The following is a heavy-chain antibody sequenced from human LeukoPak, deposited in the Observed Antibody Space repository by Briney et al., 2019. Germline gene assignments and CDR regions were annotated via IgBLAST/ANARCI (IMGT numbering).Heavy chain of an antibody. Sequence: GGSLRLSCAASGFTFSSYGMHWVRQAPGKGLEWVSAISGSGGSTYYADSVKGRFTISRDNSKNTLYLQMNSLRAEDTAVYYCAKADGYSGYESFDYWGQGTLVTVSS. CDR1: GFTFSSYG. CDR3: AKADGYSGYESFDY. D-gene: IGHD5-12*01. V-gene: IGHV3-23*01. J-gene: IGHJ4*02. CDR2: ISGSGGST.